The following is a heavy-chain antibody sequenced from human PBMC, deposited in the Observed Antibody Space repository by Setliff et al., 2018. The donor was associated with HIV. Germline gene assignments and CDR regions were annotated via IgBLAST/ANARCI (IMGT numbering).Heavy chain of an antibody. D-gene: IGHD6-19*01. CDR3: ARRVGQWLVHGWFDP. J-gene: IGHJ5*02. Sequence: ASVKVSCKASGYTFTSYGISWVRQAPGQGLEWMGRVDPEDGETIYAEKFQGRVTITADTSTDTAYMELSSLRSEDTAVYYCARRVGQWLVHGWFDPWGQGTLVTVSS. V-gene: IGHV1-69-2*01. CDR2: VDPEDGET. CDR1: GYTFTSYG.